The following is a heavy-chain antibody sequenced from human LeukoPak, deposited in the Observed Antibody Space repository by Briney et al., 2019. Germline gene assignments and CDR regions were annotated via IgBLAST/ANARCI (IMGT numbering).Heavy chain of an antibody. Sequence: GGSLRLSCAASGFTFSSYAMHWVRQAPGKGLEWVAVISYDGSNKYYADSVKGRFTISRDNSKNTLYLQMNSLRAEDTAVYYCARGPLGIVVRGDYFDYWGQGTLVTVSS. V-gene: IGHV3-30-3*01. CDR2: ISYDGSNK. CDR1: GFTFSSYA. J-gene: IGHJ4*02. CDR3: ARGPLGIVVRGDYFDY. D-gene: IGHD2-2*01.